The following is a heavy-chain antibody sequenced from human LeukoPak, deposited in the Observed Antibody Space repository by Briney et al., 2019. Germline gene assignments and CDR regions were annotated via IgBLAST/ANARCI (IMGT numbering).Heavy chain of an antibody. CDR1: VGSFSGYN. J-gene: IGHJ4*02. CDR2: INHSGST. Sequence: SETLSLTCAVSVGSFSGYNSSWIRQPPGKGLERIGEINHSGSTNYTPSLKSRVTISVDTSKNQLYMKMSCVTAEDTAVYYCARGPDYYDSSGYCRFPWLDYWGQGTLVTVSS. V-gene: IGHV4-34*01. CDR3: ARGPDYYDSSGYCRFPWLDY. D-gene: IGHD3-22*01.